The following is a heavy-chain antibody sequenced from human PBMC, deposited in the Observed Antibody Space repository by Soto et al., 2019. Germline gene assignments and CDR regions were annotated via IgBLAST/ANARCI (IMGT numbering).Heavy chain of an antibody. CDR3: ASLGGDYVWGSYRYDAFDI. CDR2: ISSSSSTI. CDR1: GFTFSSYS. D-gene: IGHD3-16*02. J-gene: IGHJ3*02. V-gene: IGHV3-48*02. Sequence: GGSLRLSCAASGFTFSSYSMNWVRQAPGKGLEWVSYISSSSSTIYYADSVKGRFTISRDNAKNSLYLQMNSLRDEDTAVYYCASLGGDYVWGSYRYDAFDIWGQGTMVTVSS.